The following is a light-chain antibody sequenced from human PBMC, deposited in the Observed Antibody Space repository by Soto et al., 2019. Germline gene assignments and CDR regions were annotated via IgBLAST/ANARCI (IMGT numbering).Light chain of an antibody. CDR3: QQYGSSRLT. CDR1: XXXXXXX. J-gene: IGKJ5*01. Sequence: EIVLTQSPGTLSLSPGERATLSCRXXXXXXXXXLAWYQQKPGQAPRLLIYGASSRAXGIPDRFSGSGSGTXXXXXIXXXXXEXFAVYYCQQYGSSRLTFGQGTRLEIK. CDR2: GAS. V-gene: IGKV3-20*01.